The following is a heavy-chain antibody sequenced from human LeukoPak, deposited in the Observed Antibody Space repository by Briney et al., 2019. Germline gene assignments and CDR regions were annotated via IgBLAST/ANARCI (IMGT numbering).Heavy chain of an antibody. CDR3: ARARSSTFSYSDY. D-gene: IGHD2-21*01. V-gene: IGHV3-30*03. CDR2: ISYDGSNK. CDR1: GFTFSSYS. Sequence: PGGSLRLSCAASGFTFSSYSMHWVRQAPGKGLEWVAVISYDGSNKYYADSAKGRFTISRDNSKNTLYLEMNSLRAEDTAVYFCARARSSTFSYSDYWGQGTLVTVSS. J-gene: IGHJ4*02.